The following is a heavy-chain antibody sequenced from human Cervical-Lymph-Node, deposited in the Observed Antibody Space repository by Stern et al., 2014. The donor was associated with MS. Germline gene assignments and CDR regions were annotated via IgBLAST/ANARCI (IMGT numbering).Heavy chain of an antibody. J-gene: IGHJ4*02. CDR1: GFTFSSYA. CDR2: ISGSGGST. V-gene: IGHV3-23*04. Sequence: EVQLVESGGGLVQPGGSLRLSCAASGFTFSSYAMSWVRQGPGKGLEWASAISGSGGSTYYADSVKGRFTISRDNSKNTLYLQMNSLRAEDTAVYYCAKDPYYDSSGYYSNWGQGTLVTVSS. CDR3: AKDPYYDSSGYYSN. D-gene: IGHD3-22*01.